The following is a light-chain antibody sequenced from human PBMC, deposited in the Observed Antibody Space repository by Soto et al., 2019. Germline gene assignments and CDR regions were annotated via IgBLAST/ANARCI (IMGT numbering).Light chain of an antibody. CDR3: FSYAGSSTYV. CDR1: SSDVGSYNL. J-gene: IGLJ1*01. V-gene: IGLV2-23*01. CDR2: EGN. Sequence: QSALTQPASVSGSPGQSITISCTGTSSDVGSYNLVSWYQQHPGKAPKLMIYEGNKRPSGFSNRFSGSNSGNTASLTISGLQAEDEADYYCFSYAGSSTYVFGTGTKLTVL.